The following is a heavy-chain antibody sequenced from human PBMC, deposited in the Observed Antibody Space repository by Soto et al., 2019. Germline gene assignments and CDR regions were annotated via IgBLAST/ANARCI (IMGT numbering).Heavy chain of an antibody. J-gene: IGHJ4*02. CDR2: ISHTGRT. CDR3: ARDDTTGLFDF. CDR1: PGSMRTYY. Sequence: NPSETLSLTCSVSPGSMRTYYWTWIRQSPGKGLEWIGQISHTGRTKYNPSLESRVTISVDTSRKQFSLKLSSVTAADTALYYCARDDTTGLFDFWGQGTLVTVSS. D-gene: IGHD4-17*01. V-gene: IGHV4-59*01.